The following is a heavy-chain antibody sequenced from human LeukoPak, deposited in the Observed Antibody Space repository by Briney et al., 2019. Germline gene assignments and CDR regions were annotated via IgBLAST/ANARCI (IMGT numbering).Heavy chain of an antibody. J-gene: IGHJ4*02. CDR2: IKSKTDGGTT. V-gene: IGHV3-15*01. CDR3: TTGRYDSSGYYCY. Sequence: GGSLRLSCAASGFTFSNAWMSWVRQAPGKGLEWVGHIKSKTDGGTTDYAAPVKGRFTISRDDSKNTLYLQMNSLKTEDTAVYYCTTGRYDSSGYYCYWGQGTLVTVSS. CDR1: GFTFSNAW. D-gene: IGHD3-22*01.